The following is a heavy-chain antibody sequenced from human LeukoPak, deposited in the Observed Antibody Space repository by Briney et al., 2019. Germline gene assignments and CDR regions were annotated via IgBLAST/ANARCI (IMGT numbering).Heavy chain of an antibody. D-gene: IGHD3-16*01. J-gene: IGHJ6*02. CDR3: SRDPTLMDF. V-gene: IGHV3-11*05. CDR2: IAPSSNYI. CDR1: GFIFSDYY. Sequence: GGSLRLSCAASGFIFSDYYMTWVRLTPGTGLEWISYIAPSSNYINYAASVKGRFTVSRDNSRNSVYLQMNSLRAEDTAVYYCSRDPTLMDFWGQGTPVTASS.